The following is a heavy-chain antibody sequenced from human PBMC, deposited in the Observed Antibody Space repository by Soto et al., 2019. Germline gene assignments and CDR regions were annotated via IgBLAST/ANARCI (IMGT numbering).Heavy chain of an antibody. Sequence: ASVKVSCKASGDTFTTYDINWLRQATGHGLEWMGWINPNSGNIGYAQRFQGRVTMTRDTAIRTAYMEVSSLRSDDTAVYYCARGRASGSYYLLDYWGQGTLVTVSS. CDR2: INPNSGNI. J-gene: IGHJ4*02. CDR1: GDTFTTYD. CDR3: ARGRASGSYYLLDY. D-gene: IGHD3-10*01. V-gene: IGHV1-8*01.